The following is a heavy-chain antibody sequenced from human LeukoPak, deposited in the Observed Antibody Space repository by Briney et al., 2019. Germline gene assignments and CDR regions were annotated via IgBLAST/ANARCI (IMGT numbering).Heavy chain of an antibody. V-gene: IGHV4-4*07. CDR2: IYSSGST. CDR3: ATLGFSSGYYYYFDH. CDR1: GGSISSDY. D-gene: IGHD3-22*01. J-gene: IGHJ4*02. Sequence: PSETLSLTCTVSGGSISSDYWSWIRQPAGKGLEWIGRIYSSGSTNYNPSLKSRVTMSVDTSRNQFSLKVSSVTAADTAVYYCATLGFSSGYYYYFDHWGQGTLVTVSS.